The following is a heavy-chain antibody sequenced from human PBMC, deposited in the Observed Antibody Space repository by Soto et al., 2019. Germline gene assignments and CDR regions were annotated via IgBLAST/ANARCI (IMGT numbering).Heavy chain of an antibody. CDR3: ARELGFGELLSEQFFFDL. CDR1: GFTFENFW. V-gene: IGHV3-7*01. CDR2: IQQTGSEK. Sequence: EVQLVESGGGVVQPGGSLTLSCAASGFTFENFWMSWVRQTPGKGLEWVANIQQTGSEKDYVDSVKGRFTISRDNAKKSVLLHMSRLRDEDTAIDYCARELGFGELLSEQFFFDLWGQGTLVAVSS. J-gene: IGHJ4*02. D-gene: IGHD3-10*01.